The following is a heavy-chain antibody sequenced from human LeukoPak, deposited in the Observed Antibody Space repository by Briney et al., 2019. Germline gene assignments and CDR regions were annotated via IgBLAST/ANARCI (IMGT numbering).Heavy chain of an antibody. CDR2: ISWNSGSI. CDR3: ARDYQYGYSTNWYHLAQIDY. D-gene: IGHD2/OR15-2a*01. CDR1: GFTFDDYA. Sequence: GGSLRLSCAASGFTFDDYAMHWVRQAPGKGLEWVSGISWNSGSIGYADSVKGRFTISRDNAKNSLYLQMNSLRAEDTAIYYCARDYQYGYSTNWYHLAQIDYWGQGTLVTVSS. V-gene: IGHV3-9*01. J-gene: IGHJ4*02.